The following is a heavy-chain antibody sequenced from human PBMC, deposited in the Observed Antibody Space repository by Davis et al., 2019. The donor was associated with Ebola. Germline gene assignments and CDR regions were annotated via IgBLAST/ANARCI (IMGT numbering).Heavy chain of an antibody. D-gene: IGHD6-19*01. Sequence: ASVKVSCKTSGYTFTNYGITWVRQAPGQGLEWMGWINPHNGNTNYAQNVQGRVTMTTDTSTSTAYMEVGSLRSDDTAVYYCARGYSSGWYYLYFQHWGQGTLVTVSS. CDR1: GYTFTNYG. CDR2: INPHNGNT. J-gene: IGHJ1*01. CDR3: ARGYSSGWYYLYFQH. V-gene: IGHV1-18*04.